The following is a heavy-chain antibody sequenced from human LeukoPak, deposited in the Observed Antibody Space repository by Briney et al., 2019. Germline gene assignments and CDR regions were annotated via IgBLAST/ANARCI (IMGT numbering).Heavy chain of an antibody. Sequence: PSETLSLTCTVSGGSISSSSYYWGWIRQPPGKGLEWIATSDYSGSTYYNPSLKSRVTISVDTSKNQFSLKLSSVSAADTAVYYCARQGRTSVTTGPWGGLDVWGQGTTVTVSS. D-gene: IGHD4-17*01. CDR2: SDYSGST. V-gene: IGHV4-39*01. CDR1: GGSISSSSYY. CDR3: ARQGRTSVTTGPWGGLDV. J-gene: IGHJ6*02.